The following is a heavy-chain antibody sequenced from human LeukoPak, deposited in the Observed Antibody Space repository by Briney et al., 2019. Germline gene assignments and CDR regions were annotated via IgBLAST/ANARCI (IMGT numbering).Heavy chain of an antibody. CDR2: INPNTGGT. D-gene: IGHD6-13*01. J-gene: IGHJ5*02. Sequence: ASVKVSCKASGYTFTGSYMHWVRQAPGQGLEWMGWINPNTGGTNYAQRFQGRVTMTRDTPISTAYMELSRLKSDDTAVYYCARQRVAAAGPNWFDPWGQGTLVTVSS. CDR3: ARQRVAAAGPNWFDP. CDR1: GYTFTGSY. V-gene: IGHV1-2*02.